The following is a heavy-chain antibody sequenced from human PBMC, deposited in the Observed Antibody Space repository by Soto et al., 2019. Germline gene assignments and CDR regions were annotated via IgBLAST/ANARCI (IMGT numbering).Heavy chain of an antibody. CDR2: ISYHGNTE. CDR1: GFTFSHYA. CDR3: ARVGLNVFRAANDSYNWFEP. J-gene: IGHJ5*02. Sequence: GGSLRLSFTASGFTFSHYALHWLSQTPGKGLEWVAYISYHGNTEKYADSLKGRFTISRDNYKKEVYLQMNSLRIEDTAVYYCARVGLNVFRAANDSYNWFEPWGQGTLVTVSS. V-gene: IGHV3-30*04. D-gene: IGHD6-25*01.